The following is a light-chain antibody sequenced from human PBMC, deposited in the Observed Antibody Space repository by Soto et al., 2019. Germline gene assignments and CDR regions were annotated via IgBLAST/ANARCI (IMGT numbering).Light chain of an antibody. CDR3: AAWYDILNVVV. V-gene: IGLV1-44*01. Sequence: QSVLTQPPSVSGTPGQTVTISCSGARSNIGKNTLNWFQQLPGTAPNLLISTSNHRPSGVRDRFSGSKSGTSASLTISGLRSDDEADYYCAAWYDILNVVVFGGGTKLTVL. CDR1: RSNIGKNT. CDR2: TSN. J-gene: IGLJ2*01.